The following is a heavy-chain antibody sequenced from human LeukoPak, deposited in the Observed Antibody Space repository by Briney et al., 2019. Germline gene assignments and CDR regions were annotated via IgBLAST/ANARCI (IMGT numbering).Heavy chain of an antibody. CDR3: ARAPPEESWLVYFDS. CDR1: GGSISSYY. CDR2: IYYSGST. J-gene: IGHJ4*02. D-gene: IGHD6-19*01. Sequence: PSETLSLTCTVSGGSISSYYWSWIRQPPGKGLEWIGYIYYSGSTNYNPSLKSRVTISVVTSKNQFSLKLSSVTAADTAVYYCARAPPEESWLVYFDSWGQGTLVTVSS. V-gene: IGHV4-59*01.